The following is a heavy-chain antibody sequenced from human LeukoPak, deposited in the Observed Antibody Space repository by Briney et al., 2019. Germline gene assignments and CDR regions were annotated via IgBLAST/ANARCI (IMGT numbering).Heavy chain of an antibody. V-gene: IGHV4-4*07. CDR3: AGDFSYGSRFDY. J-gene: IGHJ4*02. CDR2: IYTSGST. D-gene: IGHD3-10*01. CDR1: GGSISSYY. Sequence: SETLSLTCTVSGGSISSYYWSWIRQPAGKGLEWIGRIYTSGSTNYNPSLKSRVTMSVDTSKNQSSLKLSSVTAADTAVYYCAGDFSYGSRFDYWGQGTLVTVSS.